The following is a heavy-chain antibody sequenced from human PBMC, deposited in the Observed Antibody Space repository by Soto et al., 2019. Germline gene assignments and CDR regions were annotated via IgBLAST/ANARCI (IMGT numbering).Heavy chain of an antibody. J-gene: IGHJ4*02. CDR3: AKGGRAYCGGDCRYYFDY. D-gene: IGHD2-21*02. V-gene: IGHV3-30*18. Sequence: QVQLVESGGGVVQPGRSLRLSCAASRFTFSGYGMHWVRQAPGKGLEWVAVISYEGSNKFYADSVKGRFTISRDNSKHTLYLQMHCLRAEDTAVYYCAKGGRAYCGGDCRYYFDYWGQGTLVTVSS. CDR2: ISYEGSNK. CDR1: RFTFSGYG.